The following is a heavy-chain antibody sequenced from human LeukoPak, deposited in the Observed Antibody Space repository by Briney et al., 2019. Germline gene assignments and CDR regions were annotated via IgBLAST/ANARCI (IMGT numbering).Heavy chain of an antibody. D-gene: IGHD3-3*01. CDR2: IYTSGST. CDR3: ARGVNYDFGNTNWFDP. Sequence: SQTLSLTCTVSGGSISSGSYYWSWNRQPAGKGLEWIGRIYTSGSTNYNPSLKSRVTISVDTSKNQFSLKLSSVTAADTAVYYCARGVNYDFGNTNWFDPWGQGTLVTVSS. J-gene: IGHJ5*02. V-gene: IGHV4-61*02. CDR1: GGSISSGSYY.